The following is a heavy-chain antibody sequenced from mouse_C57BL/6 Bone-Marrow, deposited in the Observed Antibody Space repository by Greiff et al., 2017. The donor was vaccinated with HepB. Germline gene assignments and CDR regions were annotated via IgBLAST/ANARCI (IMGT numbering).Heavy chain of an antibody. CDR3: ARALYGSSSFAY. D-gene: IGHD1-1*01. J-gene: IGHJ3*01. CDR2: INPNNGGT. CDR1: GYTFTDYN. Sequence: EVQLQQSGPELVKPGASVKMSCKASGYTFTDYNMHWVKQSHGKSLEWIGYINPNNGGTNYNEKFKSKATLTVDKSSGTAYMQLSSLTSEDSAVYYCARALYGSSSFAYWGQGTLVTVSA. V-gene: IGHV1-22*01.